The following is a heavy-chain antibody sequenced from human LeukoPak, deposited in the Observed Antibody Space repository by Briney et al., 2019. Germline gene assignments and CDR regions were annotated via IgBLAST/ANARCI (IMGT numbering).Heavy chain of an antibody. Sequence: ASVKVCCKASGGTFSRYAISWVRQAPGQGLEWMGRIIPILGIANYAQKFQGRVTITADKSTSTAYMELSSLRSEDTAVYYCARLEQQPGDYWGQGTLVTVSS. V-gene: IGHV1-69*04. D-gene: IGHD6-13*01. CDR1: GGTFSRYA. CDR2: IIPILGIA. CDR3: ARLEQQPGDY. J-gene: IGHJ4*02.